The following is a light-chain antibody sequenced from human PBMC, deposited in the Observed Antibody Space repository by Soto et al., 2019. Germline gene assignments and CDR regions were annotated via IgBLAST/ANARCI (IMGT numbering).Light chain of an antibody. CDR2: LGS. CDR3: MQALHTTYT. V-gene: IGKV2-28*01. J-gene: IGKJ2*01. CDR1: QSLLHSNGYNY. Sequence: DIVMTQSPLSLPVTPGEPASISCRSSQSLLHSNGYNYLDWYLQKPGQSPQLLIYLGSNRASGVPDRCSGSGSGTDFTLKISRVEAEDVGVYYCMQALHTTYTFVQGTKVDIK.